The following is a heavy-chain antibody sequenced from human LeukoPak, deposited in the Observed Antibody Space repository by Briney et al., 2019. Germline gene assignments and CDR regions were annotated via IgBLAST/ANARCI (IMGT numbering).Heavy chain of an antibody. Sequence: GGSLRLSCAASGFTFDDYAMHWVRQAPGKGLEWVSGISWNSGSIGYADSVKGRFTISRDNAKNSLYLQMNSLRAEDTALYYCAKEGYDSSGYYGKSIDYWGQGTLVTVSS. CDR1: GFTFDDYA. J-gene: IGHJ4*02. V-gene: IGHV3-9*01. CDR3: AKEGYDSSGYYGKSIDY. CDR2: ISWNSGSI. D-gene: IGHD3-22*01.